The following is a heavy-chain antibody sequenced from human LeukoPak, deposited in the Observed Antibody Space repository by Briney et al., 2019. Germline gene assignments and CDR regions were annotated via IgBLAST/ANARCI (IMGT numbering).Heavy chain of an antibody. J-gene: IGHJ4*02. CDR1: GFTFSSYA. V-gene: IGHV3-23*01. D-gene: IGHD6-6*01. CDR3: ARLISTSSSRFSDY. Sequence: GRSLRLACAASGFTFSSYAMSWVRQAPGKGLEWVSAISISGENTYYADSVKGRFTISRDTSRNTLYLQMHSLRAEDTAVYYCARLISTSSSRFSDYWGQGTLVTVSS. CDR2: ISISGENT.